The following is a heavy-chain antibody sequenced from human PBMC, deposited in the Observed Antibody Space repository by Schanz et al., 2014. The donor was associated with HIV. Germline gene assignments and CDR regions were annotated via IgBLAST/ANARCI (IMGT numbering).Heavy chain of an antibody. CDR1: VSRFSFSDFA. V-gene: IGHV3-30*04. Sequence: VQLLESGGGLVQPGGSLRLSCAVSVSRFSFSDFAMSWVRQAPGKGLEWVAGISYDGRNKYYADSVKGRFTISRDNSKNTLYLQMNSLRAEDTAVYYCAKDGSWEAFDVFDIWGQGTMVTVSS. CDR3: AKDGSWEAFDVFDI. CDR2: ISYDGRNK. D-gene: IGHD1-26*01. J-gene: IGHJ3*02.